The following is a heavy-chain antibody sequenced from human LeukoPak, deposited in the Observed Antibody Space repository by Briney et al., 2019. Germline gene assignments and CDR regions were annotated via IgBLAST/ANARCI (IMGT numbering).Heavy chain of an antibody. V-gene: IGHV3-66*03. CDR2: IYSCGST. Sequence: GGSLRLSCAASGFTVSSNYMSWVRQAPGKGLEWVSVIYSCGSTYYADSVKGRSTIFRDNAKNTLYLQMNSLRAEDTAVYYCVRDLGGRSGHWGQGTLVTVSS. J-gene: IGHJ4*02. CDR1: GFTVSSNY. D-gene: IGHD1-26*01. CDR3: VRDLGGRSGH.